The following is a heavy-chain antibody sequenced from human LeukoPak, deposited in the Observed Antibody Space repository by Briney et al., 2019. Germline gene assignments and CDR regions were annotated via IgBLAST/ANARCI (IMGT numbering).Heavy chain of an antibody. V-gene: IGHV1-2*02. D-gene: IGHD5-12*01. CDR2: INPNSGGT. J-gene: IGHJ4*02. Sequence: ASVKVSCKVSGYTLTELSMHWVRQAPGQGLEWMGWINPNSGGTNYAQKFQGRVTMTRDTSISTAYMELSRLRSDDTAVYYCARDLRGGYSGYDFDYWGQGTLVTVSS. CDR1: GYTLTELS. CDR3: ARDLRGGYSGYDFDY.